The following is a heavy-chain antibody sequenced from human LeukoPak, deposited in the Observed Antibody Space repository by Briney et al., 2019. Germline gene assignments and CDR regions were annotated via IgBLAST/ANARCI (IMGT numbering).Heavy chain of an antibody. D-gene: IGHD3-22*01. J-gene: IGHJ4*02. CDR2: IIPIFGTA. CDR1: GGTFSSYA. Sequence: SVKVSCKASGGTFSSYAISWVRQAPGQGLEWMGGIIPIFGTANYAQKFQGRVTITADESTSTAYMELRSLRSDDTAVYYCARAKNYYDSSGYYYEFWYFDYWGQGTLVTVSS. CDR3: ARAKNYYDSSGYYYEFWYFDY. V-gene: IGHV1-69*13.